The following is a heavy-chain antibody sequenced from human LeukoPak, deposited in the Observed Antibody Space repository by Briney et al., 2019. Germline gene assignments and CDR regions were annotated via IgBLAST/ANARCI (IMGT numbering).Heavy chain of an antibody. Sequence: GSLRLSCTASGFTFCDYAMSWFRQAPGKGLEWVGFIRSKAYGGTTEYAASVKGRFTISRDDSKSIAYLQMNSLKTEDTAVYYCTRGGLIFDYWGQGTLVTVSS. V-gene: IGHV3-49*03. D-gene: IGHD2-8*01. CDR3: TRGGLIFDY. CDR2: IRSKAYGGTT. J-gene: IGHJ4*02. CDR1: GFTFCDYA.